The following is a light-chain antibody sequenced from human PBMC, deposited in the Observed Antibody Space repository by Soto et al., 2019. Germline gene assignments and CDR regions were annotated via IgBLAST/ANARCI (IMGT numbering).Light chain of an antibody. CDR3: QQYDNLPLLT. Sequence: DIQMTQSPSSLSASVGDRVTITCQASQDISNYLNWHQQKPGKAPKLLIYDASNLETGVPSRFSGSGSGTDFTFTISSLQPEDIATYYCQQYDNLPLLTFGGGTKVDIK. J-gene: IGKJ4*01. CDR2: DAS. CDR1: QDISNY. V-gene: IGKV1-33*01.